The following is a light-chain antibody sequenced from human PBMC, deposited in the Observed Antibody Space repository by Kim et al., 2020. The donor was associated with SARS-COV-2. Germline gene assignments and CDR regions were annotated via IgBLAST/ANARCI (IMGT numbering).Light chain of an antibody. CDR2: GAS. V-gene: IGKV3-20*01. CDR3: PHYYGSPLVT. J-gene: IGKJ5*01. Sequence: EIVLTQSPGTLSLSPGERATLSCRASQSVSSNYLAWYQQKPGHAPTLLIYGASSSATGIPDRFSGSGSGTTFTLTISRLEPEDFAVYYYPHYYGSPLVTFGQGNKLEIK. CDR1: QSVSSNY.